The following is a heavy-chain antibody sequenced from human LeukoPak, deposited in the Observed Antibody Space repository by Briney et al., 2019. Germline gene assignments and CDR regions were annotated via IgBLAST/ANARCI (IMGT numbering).Heavy chain of an antibody. CDR1: GGPISNSSYY. V-gene: IGHV4-39*01. D-gene: IGHD3-3*01. Sequence: SETLSPTCTVSGGPISNSSYYWGWIRQPPGKGLEWIGSIYYSGSTYYNPSLKSRVTISVDTSKNQFSLKLSSVTAADTAVYYCASTKLRFLEWLRFDPWGQGTLVTVSS. CDR3: ASTKLRFLEWLRFDP. CDR2: IYYSGST. J-gene: IGHJ5*02.